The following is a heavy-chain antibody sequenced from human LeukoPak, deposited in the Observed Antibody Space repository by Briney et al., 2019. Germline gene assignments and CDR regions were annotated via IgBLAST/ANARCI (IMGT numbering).Heavy chain of an antibody. CDR1: GGSISSSSYY. J-gene: IGHJ4*02. V-gene: IGHV4-39*01. Sequence: PSETLSLTCTVSGGSISSSSYYWGWIRQPPGKGLEWIGSIYYSGSTYYNPSLKSRVTMSVDTSKNQFSLKLSSVTAADTAVYYCARRARGFGESPFDYWGQGTLVTVSS. CDR3: ARRARGFGESPFDY. CDR2: IYYSGST. D-gene: IGHD3-10*01.